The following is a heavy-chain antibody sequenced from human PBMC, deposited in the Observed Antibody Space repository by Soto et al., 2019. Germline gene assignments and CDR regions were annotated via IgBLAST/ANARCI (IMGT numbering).Heavy chain of an antibody. CDR3: ARAGYCSSTSCSHYYYYGMDV. J-gene: IGHJ6*02. V-gene: IGHV5-51*01. CDR2: IYPGDSDT. CDR1: GYSFTSYW. Sequence: PGESLKISCKGSGYSFTSYWIGWVRQMPEKGLEWMGIIYPGDSDTRYSPSFQGQVTISADKSISTAYLQWSSLKASDTAMYYCARAGYCSSTSCSHYYYYGMDVWGQGTTVTVSS. D-gene: IGHD2-2*01.